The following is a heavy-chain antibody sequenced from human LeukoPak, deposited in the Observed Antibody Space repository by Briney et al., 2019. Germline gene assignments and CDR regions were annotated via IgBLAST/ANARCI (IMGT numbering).Heavy chain of an antibody. CDR1: GGSISSGSYY. D-gene: IGHD3-10*01. CDR2: IYTSGST. V-gene: IGHV4-61*02. CDR3: ARRHKKILWFGIDWFDP. J-gene: IGHJ5*02. Sequence: PSETLSLTCTVSGGSISSGSYYWSWIRQPAGKGLEWIGRIYTSGSTNYNPSLKSRVTISLDTSKNQFSLKLSSVTAADTAVYYCARRHKKILWFGIDWFDPWGQGTLVTVSS.